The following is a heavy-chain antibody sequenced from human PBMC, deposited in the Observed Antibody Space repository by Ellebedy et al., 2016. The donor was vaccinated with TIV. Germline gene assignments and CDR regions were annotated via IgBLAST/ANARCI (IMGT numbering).Heavy chain of an antibody. V-gene: IGHV1-46*01. CDR3: VRGFVAVSTYGVDV. CDR2: VHPTGDGT. Sequence: AASVKVSCKASGYTFTSFYMHWVRQAPGQGLEWMGIVHPTGDGTKYAPQFQGRVNMTRDPSTSTVYMELSSLRSEDTAVYFCVRGFVAVSTYGVDVWGQGTTVTVSS. D-gene: IGHD6-19*01. CDR1: GYTFTSFY. J-gene: IGHJ6*02.